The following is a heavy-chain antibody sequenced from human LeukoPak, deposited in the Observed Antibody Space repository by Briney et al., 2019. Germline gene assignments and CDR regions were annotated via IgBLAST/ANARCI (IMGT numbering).Heavy chain of an antibody. CDR1: GYTFTGYY. CDR3: AREPKVAVAGRDAMGPRYFDY. V-gene: IGHV1-2*02. D-gene: IGHD6-19*01. Sequence: ASVKVSCKASGYTFTGYYMHWVRQAPGQGLEWMGWINPNSGGTNYAQKFQGRVTMTRDTSISTAYMELSSLRSEDTAVYYCAREPKVAVAGRDAMGPRYFDYWGQGTLVTVPS. CDR2: INPNSGGT. J-gene: IGHJ4*02.